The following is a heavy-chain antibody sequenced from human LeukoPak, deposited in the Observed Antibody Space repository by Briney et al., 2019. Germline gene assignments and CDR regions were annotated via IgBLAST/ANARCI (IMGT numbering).Heavy chain of an antibody. CDR1: GFTFSDYY. D-gene: IGHD5-18*01. J-gene: IGHJ6*02. V-gene: IGHV3-11*01. CDR2: ISSSGSTI. CDR3: ARDRIQLWFRISHGMDV. Sequence: PGGSLRLSCVASGFTFSDYYMSWIRQAPGKGLEWVSYISSSGSTIYYADSVKGRFTTSRDNAKNSLYLQMNSLRAEDTAVYYCARDRIQLWFRISHGMDVWGQGTTVTVSS.